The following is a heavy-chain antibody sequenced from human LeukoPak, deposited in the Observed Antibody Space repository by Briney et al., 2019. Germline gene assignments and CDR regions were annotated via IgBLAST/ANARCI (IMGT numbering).Heavy chain of an antibody. D-gene: IGHD2-15*01. CDR3: AKEVEGRDP. CDR1: GFTFSSYS. CDR2: ISGSGRST. Sequence: GGSLRPACAASGFTFSSYSMTWDRQAPGRGLGWVSVISGSGRSTYYADSVKGRFTISRDNSKTTLYLQMNSLRVEDTAVYYCAKEVEGRDPGGEGT. J-gene: IGHJ5*02. V-gene: IGHV3-23*01.